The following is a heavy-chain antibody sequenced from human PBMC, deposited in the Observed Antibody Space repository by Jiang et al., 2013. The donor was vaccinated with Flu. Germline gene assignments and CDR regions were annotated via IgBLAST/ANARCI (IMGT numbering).Heavy chain of an antibody. CDR2: NT. D-gene: IGHD2/OR15-2a*01. J-gene: IGHJ3*02. CDR3: ARAHGFPTPNTVMVVEKGAFDI. Sequence: NTRYSQKFQGRVTVTRDTSASTTYMDLSSLTFEDTAVYYCARAHGFPTPNTVMVVEKGAFDIWGQGTMVTVSS. V-gene: IGHV1-3*01.